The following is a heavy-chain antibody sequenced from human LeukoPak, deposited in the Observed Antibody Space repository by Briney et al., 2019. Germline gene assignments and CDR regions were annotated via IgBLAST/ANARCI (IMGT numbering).Heavy chain of an antibody. D-gene: IGHD3-10*01. CDR3: ARVALGRGARTPKDY. J-gene: IGHJ4*02. CDR2: INHSGST. CDR1: GGSFSGYY. V-gene: IGHV4-34*01. Sequence: SETLSLTCAVYGGSFSGYYWSWIRQPPGKGLEWIGEINHSGSTNYNPSLKSRVTISVDTSKNQFSLKLSSVTAADTAVYYCARVALGRGARTPKDYWGQGTLVTVSS.